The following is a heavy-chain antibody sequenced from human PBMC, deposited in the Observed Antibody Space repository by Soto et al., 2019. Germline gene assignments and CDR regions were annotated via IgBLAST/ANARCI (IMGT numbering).Heavy chain of an antibody. J-gene: IGHJ4*01. CDR3: ARRYCSSTSCYGDFDY. V-gene: IGHV3-48*01. CDR1: GFTFSSYS. Sequence: GGSLRLSCAASGFTFSSYSMNWVRQAPGQGLEWVSYITSSSSTIYYADSVKGRFTISRDNAKDSLYLQMNNLTAEDTAVYYCARRYCSSTSCYGDFDYWGQGTLVTVSS. D-gene: IGHD2-2*01. CDR2: ITSSSSTI.